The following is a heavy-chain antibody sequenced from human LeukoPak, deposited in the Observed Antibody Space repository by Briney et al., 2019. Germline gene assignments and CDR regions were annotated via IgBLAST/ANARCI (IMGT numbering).Heavy chain of an antibody. CDR3: ARDRGVEMTAISLGWFFDL. Sequence: ASVKVSCKASGSPFARDYIHWVRQAPGQGLEWMGIINPHGGTTSYARKFQGRVAMTRDTSTSTVYLELSTLRSDDTAVYYCARDRGVEMTAISLGWFFDLWGRGTLVTVSS. D-gene: IGHD5-24*01. CDR1: GSPFARDY. J-gene: IGHJ2*01. CDR2: INPHGGTT. V-gene: IGHV1-46*01.